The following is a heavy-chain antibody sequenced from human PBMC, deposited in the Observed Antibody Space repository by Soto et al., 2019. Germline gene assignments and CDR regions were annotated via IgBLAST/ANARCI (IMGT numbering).Heavy chain of an antibody. Sequence: QVQLVQSGAEVKKPGASVKVSCKASGYTFTSYAMHWVRQAPGQRLEWMGWINAGNGNTKYSQKFQGRVTITRDTASSTAYMELSSLRSEDTAVYYCARGPGGPDGPGDYWGQGSLVTVSS. CDR2: INAGNGNT. CDR3: ARGPGGPDGPGDY. CDR1: GYTFTSYA. J-gene: IGHJ4*02. V-gene: IGHV1-3*01. D-gene: IGHD2-15*01.